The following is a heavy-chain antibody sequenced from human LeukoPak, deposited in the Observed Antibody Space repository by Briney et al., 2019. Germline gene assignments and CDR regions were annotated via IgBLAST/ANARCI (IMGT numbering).Heavy chain of an antibody. CDR2: INHSGST. V-gene: IGHV4-34*01. D-gene: IGHD3-10*01. CDR3: AGIRGVRRPFDY. Sequence: SETLSLTCAVYGGSFSGYYWSWIRHLPGKGLEWIGEINHSGSTNYNPSLKSRVTISVDTSKNQFSLKLSSVTAADTAVYYCAGIRGVRRPFDYWGQGTLVTVSS. J-gene: IGHJ4*02. CDR1: GGSFSGYY.